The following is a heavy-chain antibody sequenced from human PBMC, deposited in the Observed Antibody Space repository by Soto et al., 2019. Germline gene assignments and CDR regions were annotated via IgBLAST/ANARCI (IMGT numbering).Heavy chain of an antibody. CDR3: ARRGITMVRGVILPGGVDP. Sequence: PSETLSLTCAVSGGSISSSSYYWGWIRQPPGKGLEWIGSIYYSGSTYYNPSLKSRVTISVDTSKNQFSLKLSSVTAADTAVYYCARRGITMVRGVILPGGVDPWGQGTLVTVSS. J-gene: IGHJ5*02. CDR1: GGSISSSSYY. V-gene: IGHV4-39*01. D-gene: IGHD3-10*01. CDR2: IYYSGST.